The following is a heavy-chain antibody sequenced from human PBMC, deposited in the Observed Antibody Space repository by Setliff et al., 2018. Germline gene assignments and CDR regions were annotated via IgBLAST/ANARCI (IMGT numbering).Heavy chain of an antibody. J-gene: IGHJ6*03. V-gene: IGHV3-7*05. Sequence: GGSLRLSCAASGLTFSNYWMSWVRQAPGKGLGWVANIKQDGSEKYYVDSVKGRFTISRDNAKNSLYLQINSLRAEDTAVYYCAKSASLSGYYYYYMDVWGKGTTVTVSS. CDR2: IKQDGSEK. CDR1: GLTFSNYW. D-gene: IGHD2-2*01. CDR3: AKSASLSGYYYYYMDV.